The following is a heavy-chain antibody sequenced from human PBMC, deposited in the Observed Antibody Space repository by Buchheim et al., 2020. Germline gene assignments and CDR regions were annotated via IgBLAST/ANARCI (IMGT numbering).Heavy chain of an antibody. CDR1: DGSISTYY. D-gene: IGHD5-24*01. Sequence: QVQLQESGPGLVKPSETLSLACTVSDGSISTYYWGWVRQPPGKGLEWIGYIHWTGSANYNPSPKSRVTLSIHTSKTQFSLRLGSVTAADTAVYYCTRTIALPQFGMDVWGQGTT. CDR3: TRTIALPQFGMDV. J-gene: IGHJ6*02. V-gene: IGHV4-59*12. CDR2: IHWTGSA.